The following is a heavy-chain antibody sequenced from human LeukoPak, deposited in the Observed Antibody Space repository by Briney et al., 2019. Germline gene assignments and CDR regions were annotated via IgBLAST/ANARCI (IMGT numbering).Heavy chain of an antibody. CDR3: ANTGYSSSWGEYFQH. D-gene: IGHD6-13*01. V-gene: IGHV3-23*01. J-gene: IGHJ1*01. CDR1: GFTFSSYA. CDR2: ISGSGGST. Sequence: PGGSLRLSCAASGFTFSSYAMSWVRQAPGEGLEWVSAISGSGGSTYYADSVKGRFTISRDNSKNTLYLQMNSLRAEDTAVYYCANTGYSSSWGEYFQHWGQGTLVTVSS.